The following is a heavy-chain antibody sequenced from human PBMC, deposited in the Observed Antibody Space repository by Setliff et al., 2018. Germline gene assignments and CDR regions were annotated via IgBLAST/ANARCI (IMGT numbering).Heavy chain of an antibody. CDR2: INHSGST. Sequence: PSETLSLTCAVYDGSFSDYYWSWIRQPPGKGLEWIGEINHSGSTNYKSSRKSRVTISVDTSKNQFSLKLNSVTAADTAVYYCARRWNFGPYGSGIHDAFDMWGQGTMVTVSS. V-gene: IGHV4-34*01. CDR1: DGSFSDYY. D-gene: IGHD3-10*01. CDR3: ARRWNFGPYGSGIHDAFDM. J-gene: IGHJ3*02.